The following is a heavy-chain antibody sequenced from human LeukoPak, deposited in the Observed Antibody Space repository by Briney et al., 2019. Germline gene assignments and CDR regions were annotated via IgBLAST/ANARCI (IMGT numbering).Heavy chain of an antibody. J-gene: IGHJ3*02. V-gene: IGHV3-21*05. CDR1: GFTFSSYS. D-gene: IGHD6-19*01. CDR2: ISSSSSYI. Sequence: GGSLRLSCAASGFTFSSYSMNWVRQAPGKGLEWVSYISSSSSYIYYADSLKGRFTISRDNAKNSLYLQMNSLRAEDTAVYYCARSIAVEAFDIWGQGTMVTVSS. CDR3: ARSIAVEAFDI.